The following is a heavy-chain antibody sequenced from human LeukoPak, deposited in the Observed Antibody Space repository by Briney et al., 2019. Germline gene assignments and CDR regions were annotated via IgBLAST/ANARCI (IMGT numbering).Heavy chain of an antibody. D-gene: IGHD1-26*01. CDR3: ARDRMGAILYFDS. V-gene: IGHV3-23*01. Sequence: GGSLRLSCAASGFSFSSYGMSWVRQAPGKWLEWISAITGSGGTTYADSVEGRFTISRDNSKNTLYLQVNSLRAEDTAVYYCARDRMGAILYFDSWGQGTLVTVSS. CDR1: GFSFSSYG. CDR2: ITGSGGTT. J-gene: IGHJ4*02.